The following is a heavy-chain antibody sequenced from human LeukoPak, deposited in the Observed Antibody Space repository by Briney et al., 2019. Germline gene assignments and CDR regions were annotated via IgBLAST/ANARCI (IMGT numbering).Heavy chain of an antibody. V-gene: IGHV1-24*01. J-gene: IGHJ4*02. CDR1: GYTLTGLS. D-gene: IGHD3-10*01. CDR3: ATEPMVRGVTLY. CDR2: FDPEDGET. Sequence: ASVKVSCKVSGYTLTGLSMHWVRQAPGKGLEWMGGFDPEDGETIYAQKFQGRVTMTEDTSTDTAYMELSSLRSEDTAVYYCATEPMVRGVTLYWGQGTLVTVSS.